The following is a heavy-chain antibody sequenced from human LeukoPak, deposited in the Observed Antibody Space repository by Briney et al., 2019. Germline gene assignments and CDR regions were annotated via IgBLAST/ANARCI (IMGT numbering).Heavy chain of an antibody. D-gene: IGHD3-3*02. CDR2: INWDGGST. V-gene: IGHV3-20*04. CDR3: AKANGVIFGVAGYFDY. CDR1: GFTFDDYG. Sequence: GGSLRLSCAASGFTFDDYGMSWVRQAPGKGLEWVSGINWDGGSTGYADSVKGRFTISRDNAKNSLYLQMNSLRAEDTAVYYCAKANGVIFGVAGYFDYWGQGTLVTVSS. J-gene: IGHJ4*02.